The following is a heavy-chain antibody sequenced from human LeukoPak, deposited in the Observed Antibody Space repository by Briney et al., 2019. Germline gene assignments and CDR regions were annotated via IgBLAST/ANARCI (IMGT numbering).Heavy chain of an antibody. Sequence: SETLSLTCTVSGGSISSYYWSWIRQPPGKGLEWIGYIYYSGSTNYNPSLKSRVTISVDTSKKQFSLKLSSVTAADTAVYYCARDRGVVVAAGRGWFDPWGQGTLVTVSS. CDR1: GGSISSYY. CDR3: ARDRGVVVAAGRGWFDP. D-gene: IGHD2-15*01. J-gene: IGHJ5*02. V-gene: IGHV4-59*01. CDR2: IYYSGST.